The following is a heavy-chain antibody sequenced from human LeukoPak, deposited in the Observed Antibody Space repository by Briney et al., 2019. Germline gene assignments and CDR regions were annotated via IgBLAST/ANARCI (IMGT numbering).Heavy chain of an antibody. J-gene: IGHJ4*02. Sequence: GASVKVSCKASGYTFTSYAMHWVRQAPGQRLEGMGWINAGNGNTKYSQEFQGRVTITRNTSASTAYMELSSLRSEDMAVYYCARALRYFDWLFSEESSYYFDYWGQGTLVTVSS. CDR2: INAGNGNT. V-gene: IGHV1-3*03. CDR3: ARALRYFDWLFSEESSYYFDY. CDR1: GYTFTSYA. D-gene: IGHD3-9*01.